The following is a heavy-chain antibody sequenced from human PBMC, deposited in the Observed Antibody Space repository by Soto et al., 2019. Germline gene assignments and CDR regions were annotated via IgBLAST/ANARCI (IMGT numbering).Heavy chain of an antibody. CDR3: ARDGSRPWSGYYLPGDYMAV. V-gene: IGHV1-18*01. D-gene: IGHD3-3*01. CDR1: GYTFTSYG. J-gene: IGHJ6*03. CDR2: ISAYNGNT. Sequence: GASVKVSCKASGYTFTSYGISWVRQAPGQGLEWMGWISAYNGNTNYAQKLRGRVTMTTDTSTSTAYMELRSLRSDDTAVYYCARDGSRPWSGYYLPGDYMAVWGKGTTVTVSS.